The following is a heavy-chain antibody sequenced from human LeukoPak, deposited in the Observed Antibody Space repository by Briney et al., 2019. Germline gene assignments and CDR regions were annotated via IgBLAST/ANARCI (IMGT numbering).Heavy chain of an antibody. J-gene: IGHJ6*02. CDR2: IGTVGDP. D-gene: IGHD1-26*01. CDR1: GFTFSSYD. CDR3: ARVGATSNGMDV. Sequence: GGSLRLSCAASGFTFSSYDMHWVRQATGKGLEWVSAIGTVGDPYYPGPVKGRFTISRENAKNSLYLQMNSLRAGDTAVYYCARVGATSNGMDVWGQGTTVTVSS. V-gene: IGHV3-13*05.